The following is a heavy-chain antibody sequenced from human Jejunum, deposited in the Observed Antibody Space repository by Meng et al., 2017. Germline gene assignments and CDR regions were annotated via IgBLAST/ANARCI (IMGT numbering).Heavy chain of an antibody. CDR3: AKEGNIVATLEYNWFDP. CDR2: ISANAITT. Sequence: LFQSGGDVVQSGGSLRLSCAASGNTFTNHVFNWVRQTPGKGLEWVSIISANAITTLYADSVKGRFTISRDNSRKTVYLQMNSLRAEDTAIYYCAKEGNIVATLEYNWFDPWGQGTLVTVSS. D-gene: IGHD5-12*01. V-gene: IGHV3-23*01. CDR1: GNTFTNHV. J-gene: IGHJ5*02.